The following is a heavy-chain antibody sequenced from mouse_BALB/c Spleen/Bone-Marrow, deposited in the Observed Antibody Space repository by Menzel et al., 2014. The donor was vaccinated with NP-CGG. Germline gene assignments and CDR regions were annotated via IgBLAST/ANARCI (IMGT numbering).Heavy chain of an antibody. J-gene: IGHJ4*01. V-gene: IGHV1-80*01. CDR3: ARFYYRYDDFAMDF. CDR1: GYAFSNYW. Sequence: QVQLKQSGAELVRPGSSVKISCKASGYAFSNYWMNWVKQRPGQGLEWIGQIYPGDGDINYNEKFMDKATLTADKSSSTAYMQLNSLTSEDSAVYFCARFYYRYDDFAMDFWGQGTSVTVSS. D-gene: IGHD2-14*01. CDR2: IYPGDGDI.